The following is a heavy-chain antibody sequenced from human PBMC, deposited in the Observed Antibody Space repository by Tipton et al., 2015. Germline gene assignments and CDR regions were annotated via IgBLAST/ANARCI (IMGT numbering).Heavy chain of an antibody. V-gene: IGHV4-38-2*02. CDR1: GYSISSGYY. D-gene: IGHD5-24*01. Sequence: TLSLTCAVSGYSISSGYYWGWIRQPPGKGLEWIGSIYHRGDTNYNPSLKRRVTISLDTSKNQFSLTLNSVTAADTAVYYCARDLEHGMDVWGQGTTVTVSS. J-gene: IGHJ6*02. CDR2: IYHRGDT. CDR3: ARDLEHGMDV.